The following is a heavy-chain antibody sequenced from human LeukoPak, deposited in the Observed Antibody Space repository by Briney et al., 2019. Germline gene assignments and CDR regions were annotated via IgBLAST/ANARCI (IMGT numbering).Heavy chain of an antibody. Sequence: GGSLRLSCAASGFTFSSYGMHWVRQAPGTGLEWVSFIRYDGSNTYYADSVKGRFTISRDNSKNTLYLQMNSLRAEDTAVYYCAKVSGSYLPNFDYWGQGTLVTVS. CDR2: IRYDGSNT. CDR3: AKVSGSYLPNFDY. D-gene: IGHD2-15*01. V-gene: IGHV3-30*02. CDR1: GFTFSSYG. J-gene: IGHJ4*02.